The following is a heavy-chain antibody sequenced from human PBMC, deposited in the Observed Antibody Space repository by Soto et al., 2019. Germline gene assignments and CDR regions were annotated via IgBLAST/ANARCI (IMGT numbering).Heavy chain of an antibody. D-gene: IGHD3-22*01. CDR3: ARDRRDISANPGAFDI. Sequence: ASVKVSCKASGYTFTSYGISWVRQAPGQGLEWMGWISAYNGNTNYAQKLQGRVTMTTDTSTSTAYMELRSLRSDDTAVYYCARDRRDISANPGAFDIWGQGTMVTVSS. CDR2: ISAYNGNT. CDR1: GYTFTSYG. V-gene: IGHV1-18*04. J-gene: IGHJ3*02.